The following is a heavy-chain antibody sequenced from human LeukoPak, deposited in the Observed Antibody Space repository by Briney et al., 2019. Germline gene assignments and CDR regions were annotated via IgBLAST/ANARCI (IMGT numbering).Heavy chain of an antibody. V-gene: IGHV4-59*01. J-gene: IGHJ3*02. CDR3: ARGDQYSYGSDAFDI. CDR1: GGSISSYY. D-gene: IGHD5-18*01. CDR2: IYYSGST. Sequence: PSETLSLTCTVSGGSISSYYWSWIRQPPGKGLEWVGYIYYSGSTNYNPSLKSRVTISVDTSKNQFSLKLSSVTAADTAVYYCARGDQYSYGSDAFDIWGQGTMDTVSS.